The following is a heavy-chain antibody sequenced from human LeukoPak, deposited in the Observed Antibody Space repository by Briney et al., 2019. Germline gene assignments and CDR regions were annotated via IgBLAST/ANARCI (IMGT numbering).Heavy chain of an antibody. CDR3: ARGITIFGVVMPRRWFDP. CDR2: IYYSGST. CDR1: GGSISSYY. J-gene: IGHJ5*02. Sequence: SETLSLTCTVSGGSISSYYWSWIRQPPGKGLERIGYIYYSGSTNYNPSLKSRVTISVDTSKNQFSLKLSSVTAADTAVYYCARGITIFGVVMPRRWFDPWGQGTLVTVSS. V-gene: IGHV4-59*12. D-gene: IGHD3-3*01.